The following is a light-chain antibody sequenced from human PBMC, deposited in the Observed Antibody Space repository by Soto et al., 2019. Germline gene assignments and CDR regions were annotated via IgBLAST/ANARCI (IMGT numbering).Light chain of an antibody. CDR1: QSVSRSF. CDR2: GAS. V-gene: IGKV3-20*01. Sequence: EIVLTQSPSTLSLSPGERATLSCRASQSVSRSFLVWYQQKPGQAPRLLMYGASTRASGVPDRFSGSGSGTDFTLTITRLESEDLAVYYCQQYDSSPPTFGEGTKVEIK. CDR3: QQYDSSPPT. J-gene: IGKJ4*01.